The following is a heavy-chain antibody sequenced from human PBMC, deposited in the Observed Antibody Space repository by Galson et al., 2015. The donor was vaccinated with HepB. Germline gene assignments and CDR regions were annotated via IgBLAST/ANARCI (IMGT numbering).Heavy chain of an antibody. V-gene: IGHV3-21*04. CDR1: GFTFSSYS. D-gene: IGHD3-10*01. CDR2: ISSSSSYI. Sequence: LRLSCAASGFTFSSYSMNWVRQAPGKGLEWVSSISSSSSYIYYADSVKGRFTISRDNAKNTLYLQMNSLRAEDTAVYYCANTFMVRGVKFDYWGQGTLVTVSS. CDR3: ANTFMVRGVKFDY. J-gene: IGHJ4*02.